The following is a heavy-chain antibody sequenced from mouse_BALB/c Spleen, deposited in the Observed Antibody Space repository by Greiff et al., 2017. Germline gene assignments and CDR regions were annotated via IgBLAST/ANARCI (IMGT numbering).Heavy chain of an antibody. CDR1: GFSLTSYG. Sequence: QVKLKESGPGLVAPSQSLSITCTVSGFSLTSYGVHWVRQPPGKGLEWLGVIWAGGSTNYNSALMSRLSISKDNSKSQVFLKMNSLQTDDTAMYYCARGFSDSYYLAWFAYWGQGTLVTVSA. CDR3: ARGFSDSYYLAWFAY. CDR2: IWAGGST. J-gene: IGHJ3*01. V-gene: IGHV2-9*02. D-gene: IGHD2-12*01.